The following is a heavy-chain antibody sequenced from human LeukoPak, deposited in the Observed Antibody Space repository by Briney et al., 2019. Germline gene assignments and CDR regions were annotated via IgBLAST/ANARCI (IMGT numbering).Heavy chain of an antibody. Sequence: QPGGSLRLSCAASGFTVSSYSMNWVRQAPGKGLEWVSYISSSSSTIYYADSVKGRFTISRDNAKNSLYLQVNSLRDEDTAVYYCARAFGLTDYWGQGTLVTVSS. V-gene: IGHV3-48*02. D-gene: IGHD3/OR15-3a*01. CDR1: GFTVSSYS. CDR2: ISSSSSTI. CDR3: ARAFGLTDY. J-gene: IGHJ4*02.